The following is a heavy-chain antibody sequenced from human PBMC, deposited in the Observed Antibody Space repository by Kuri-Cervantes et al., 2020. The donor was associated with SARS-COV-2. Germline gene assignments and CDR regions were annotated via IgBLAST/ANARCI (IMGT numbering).Heavy chain of an antibody. D-gene: IGHD6-13*01. J-gene: IGHJ6*02. CDR3: ARDEEGSSWSSYYYYYGMDV. CDR1: GFTFSSYA. Sequence: GESLKISCAASGFTFSSYAMSWVRQAPGKGLEWVSAISGSGGSTYYADSVKGRFTISRDNSKNTLYLQMNSLRAEDTAVYYCARDEEGSSWSSYYYYYGMDVWGQGTTVTVSS. CDR2: ISGSGGST. V-gene: IGHV3-23*01.